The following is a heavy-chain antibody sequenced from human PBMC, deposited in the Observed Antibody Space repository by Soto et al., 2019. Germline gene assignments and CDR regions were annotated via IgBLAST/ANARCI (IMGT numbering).Heavy chain of an antibody. D-gene: IGHD3-10*01. J-gene: IGHJ3*02. CDR1: GGTLSDHG. Sequence: QVQLEQSGAEVKKPGSSVTVSCKASGGTLSDHGVAWMRQAPGQGLEWMGGTIPVFNTAKYAQKFQGRVTVTADKLTNIAYMELSSLRSEDTAFYFCARGVYGSGNYYTGPSAFDIWGQGTMVIVSS. V-gene: IGHV1-69*06. CDR2: TIPVFNTA. CDR3: ARGVYGSGNYYTGPSAFDI.